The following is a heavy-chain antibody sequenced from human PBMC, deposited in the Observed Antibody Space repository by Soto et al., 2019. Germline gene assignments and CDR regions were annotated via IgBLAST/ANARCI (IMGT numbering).Heavy chain of an antibody. CDR2: ISAYNGNT. CDR1: GYTFTSSG. D-gene: IGHD5-12*01. V-gene: IGHV1-18*01. Sequence: GASVKVSCKASGYTFTSSGISWVRQAPGQGLEWMGWISAYNGNTNYAQKLQGRVTMTTDTSTSTAYMELRSLRSDDTAVYYCAREGMVATWPYFDYWGQGTLVTVSA. J-gene: IGHJ4*02. CDR3: AREGMVATWPYFDY.